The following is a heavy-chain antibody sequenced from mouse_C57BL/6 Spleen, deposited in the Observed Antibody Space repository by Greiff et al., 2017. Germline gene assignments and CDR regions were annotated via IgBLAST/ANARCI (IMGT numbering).Heavy chain of an antibody. Sequence: DVHLVESGGGLVKPGGSLKLSCAASGFTFSSYAMSWVRQTPEKRLEWVATISDGGSYTYYPDNVKGRFTISRDNAKNNLYLQMSHLKSEDTAMYYCARLLSYRGYFDYWGQGTTLTVSS. D-gene: IGHD2-1*01. CDR2: ISDGGSYT. CDR3: ARLLSYRGYFDY. V-gene: IGHV5-4*01. CDR1: GFTFSSYA. J-gene: IGHJ2*01.